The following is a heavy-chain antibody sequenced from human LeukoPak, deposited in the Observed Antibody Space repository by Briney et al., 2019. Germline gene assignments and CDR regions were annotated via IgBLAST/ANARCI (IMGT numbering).Heavy chain of an antibody. CDR3: ALSHYGDYYYYGMDV. Sequence: ASVKVSCKASGYTFTNYDINWVRQATGQGLEWMGWMNPNSGNTGYAQKFQGRVTMTRNTSISTAYMELSSLRSEDTAVYYCALSHYGDYYYYGMDVWGQGTTVTVSS. CDR2: MNPNSGNT. D-gene: IGHD4-17*01. J-gene: IGHJ6*02. V-gene: IGHV1-8*01. CDR1: GYTFTNYD.